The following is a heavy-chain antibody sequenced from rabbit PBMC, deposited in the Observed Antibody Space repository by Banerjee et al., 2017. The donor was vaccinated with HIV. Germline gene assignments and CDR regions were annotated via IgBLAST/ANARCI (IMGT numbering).Heavy chain of an antibody. V-gene: IGHV1S45*01. CDR2: INTSSGNT. D-gene: IGHD6-1*01. J-gene: IGHJ4*01. CDR1: GFSFSNKYV. CDR3: ARDLNSYWIENF. Sequence: QEYLEESGGDLVKPEGSLTLTCTASGFSFSNKYVMCWVRQAPGKGLEWIGCINTSSGNTVYASWAKGRFTISKASWTTVTLQMTSLTAADTASYFCARDLNSYWIENFWGPGTLVTVS.